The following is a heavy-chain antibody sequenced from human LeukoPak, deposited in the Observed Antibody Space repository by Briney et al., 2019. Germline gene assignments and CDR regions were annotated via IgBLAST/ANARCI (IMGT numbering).Heavy chain of an antibody. D-gene: IGHD4-11*01. CDR3: ARGDNYDDYYYYMDV. J-gene: IGHJ6*03. Sequence: KPGGSLRLSCAASGFTFSSYSMNWVRQAPGKGLEWVSSISSSSSYIYYADSVKGRFTISRDNSKNTLYLQMNSLRAEDTAVYYCARGDNYDDYYYYMDVWGKGTTVTVSS. CDR1: GFTFSSYS. V-gene: IGHV3-21*01. CDR2: ISSSSSYI.